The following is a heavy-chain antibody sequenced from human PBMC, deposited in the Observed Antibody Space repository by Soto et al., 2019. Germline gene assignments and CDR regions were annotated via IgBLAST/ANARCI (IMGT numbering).Heavy chain of an antibody. CDR2: IYSGGST. D-gene: IGHD3-3*01. Sequence: PGGSLRLSCAASGLTVSSNYMSWVRQAPGKGLEWVSVIYSGGSTYYADSVKGRFTISRDNSKNTLYLQMNSLRAEDTAVYYCARDRLYDSPYYYYGMDVWGQGTTVTVSS. J-gene: IGHJ6*02. V-gene: IGHV3-53*01. CDR1: GLTVSSNY. CDR3: ARDRLYDSPYYYYGMDV.